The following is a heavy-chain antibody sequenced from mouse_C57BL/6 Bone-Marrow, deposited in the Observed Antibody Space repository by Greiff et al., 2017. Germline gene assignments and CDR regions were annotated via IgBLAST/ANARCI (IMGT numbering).Heavy chain of an antibody. CDR3: AREDWVLYYAMDD. J-gene: IGHJ4*01. CDR1: GYTFTNYW. Sequence: QVQLQQSGAELVRPGTSVKMSCKASGYTFTNYWIGWAKQRPGHGLEWIGDIYPGGGYTNYNEKFKGKATLTADKSSSTAYMQFSSLTSEDSAIYDCAREDWVLYYAMDDWGQGTSVTVSS. V-gene: IGHV1-63*01. D-gene: IGHD2-3*01. CDR2: IYPGGGYT.